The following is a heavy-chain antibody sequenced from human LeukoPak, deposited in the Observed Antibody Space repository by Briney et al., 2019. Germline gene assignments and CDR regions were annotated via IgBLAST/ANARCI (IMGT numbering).Heavy chain of an antibody. Sequence: SQTLSLTCTVSGDSISSGDYYWSWIRQPAGKGLEWIGRISSNGSTNYNPSLKSRVTISVDTSKNQFSLKLSSVTAADTAVYYCARGGLRWFDPWGQGTLVTVSS. J-gene: IGHJ5*02. CDR1: GDSISSGDYY. CDR3: ARGGLRWFDP. V-gene: IGHV4-61*02. D-gene: IGHD4-17*01. CDR2: ISSNGST.